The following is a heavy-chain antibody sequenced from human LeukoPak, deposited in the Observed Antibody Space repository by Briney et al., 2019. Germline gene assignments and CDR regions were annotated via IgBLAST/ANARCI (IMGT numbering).Heavy chain of an antibody. V-gene: IGHV4-59*08. D-gene: IGHD6-19*01. CDR1: GGSISSYY. J-gene: IGHJ4*02. Sequence: SETLSLTCTVSGGSISSYYWSWIRQPPGKGLEWIGYIYYNGSTNYNPSLKSRVIMSVDTSKNQFSLRLSSVTAADTAVYYCARHGSGWRFDYWGQGTLVTVSS. CDR2: IYYNGST. CDR3: ARHGSGWRFDY.